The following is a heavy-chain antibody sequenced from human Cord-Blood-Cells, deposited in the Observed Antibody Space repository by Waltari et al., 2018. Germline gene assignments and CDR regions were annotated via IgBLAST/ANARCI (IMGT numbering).Heavy chain of an antibody. V-gene: IGHV1-2*04. D-gene: IGHD6-13*01. J-gene: IGHJ5*02. Sequence: QVQLVQSGAEVKKPGAPVKVSCKASGYTVTGSYKPWSRQAPGKGLEWMGWINPNSGGTNYAQKFQGWVTMTRDTSISTAYMELSRLRSDDTAVYYCARGCSIAAAGDNWFDPWGQGTLVTVSS. CDR3: ARGCSIAAAGDNWFDP. CDR1: GYTVTGSY. CDR2: INPNSGGT.